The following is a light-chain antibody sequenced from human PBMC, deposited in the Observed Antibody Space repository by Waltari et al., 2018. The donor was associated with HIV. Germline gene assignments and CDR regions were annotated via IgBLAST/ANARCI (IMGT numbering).Light chain of an antibody. J-gene: IGLJ2*01. CDR2: DNH. Sequence: QSVLTQPPAVSAAPGQKVTISCSWTTSHIGNNFVCWYQKLPGTAPKLLIFDNHKRPSGVSDRFSASKSATSATLDITGLHTGDEAEYYCGTWDTSLNAGVFGGGTKVSVL. V-gene: IGLV1-51*01. CDR1: TSHIGNNF. CDR3: GTWDTSLNAGV.